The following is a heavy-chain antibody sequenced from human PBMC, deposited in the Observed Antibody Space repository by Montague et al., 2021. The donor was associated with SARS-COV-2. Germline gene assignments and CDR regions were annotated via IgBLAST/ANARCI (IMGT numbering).Heavy chain of an antibody. V-gene: IGHV3-23*01. CDR2: ISDSGVYT. D-gene: IGHD6-13*01. CDR1: GFTFSSYA. Sequence: SLRLSCAASGFTFSSYAMSLVCQAPGKGLEWVSGISDSGVYTYYADSVKGRFTISRDNSKNTLYLQMNSLRAEDTAVYYCASHPGYSSSWWGQGTLVIVSS. J-gene: IGHJ4*02. CDR3: ASHPGYSSSW.